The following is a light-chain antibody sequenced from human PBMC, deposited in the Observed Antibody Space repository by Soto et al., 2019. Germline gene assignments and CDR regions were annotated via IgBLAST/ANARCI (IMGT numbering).Light chain of an antibody. CDR1: QGISNY. V-gene: IGKV1-27*01. Sequence: DSQMTQSPSPLSSSVVARVTITCRASQGISNYLAWYQQKPGKVPKLLIYAASTLQSGVPSRFSGSGSGTDFTLTISSLQPEDVATYYCQKYNSAPWTFGQGTKV. J-gene: IGKJ1*01. CDR3: QKYNSAPWT. CDR2: AAS.